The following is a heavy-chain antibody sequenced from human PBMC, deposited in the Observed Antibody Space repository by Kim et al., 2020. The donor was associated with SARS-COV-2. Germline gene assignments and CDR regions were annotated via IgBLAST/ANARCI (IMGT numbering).Heavy chain of an antibody. J-gene: IGHJ6*03. V-gene: IGHV3-11*01. D-gene: IGHD1-7*01. CDR2: ISSSAITM. Sequence: GGSLRLSCAASGFTFGDYYMSWIRQAPGKGLEWVSYISSSAITMYYADSVKGRFTISKDNAKNSLYLQVNSLRAEDTAVYYCARVHGNWNSLASYSYYYMDVGGKGTTVPVSS. CDR3: ARVHGNWNSLASYSYYYMDV. CDR1: GFTFGDYY.